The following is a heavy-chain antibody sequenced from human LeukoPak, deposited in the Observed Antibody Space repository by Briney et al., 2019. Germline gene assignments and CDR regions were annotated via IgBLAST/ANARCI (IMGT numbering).Heavy chain of an antibody. V-gene: IGHV1-69*02. CDR3: ARTITIFGVVIRRDNWFDP. D-gene: IGHD3-3*01. CDR2: IIPILGIA. J-gene: IGHJ5*02. CDR1: GGTFSSYT. Sequence: SVKVSCKASGGTFSSYTISWVRQAPGQGLEWMGRIIPILGIANYAQKFQGSVTITADKSTSTAYMELSSLRSEDTAVYYCARTITIFGVVIRRDNWFDPWGQGTLVTVSS.